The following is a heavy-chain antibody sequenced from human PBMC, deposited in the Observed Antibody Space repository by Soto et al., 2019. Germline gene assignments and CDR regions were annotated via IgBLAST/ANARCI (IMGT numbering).Heavy chain of an antibody. V-gene: IGHV4-39*01. CDR1: GGSINSGSYY. CDR2: IYYSGNA. CDR3: ARHKDTSSRYLLPDF. Sequence: LSLTCTVSGGSINSGSYYWGWVRQPPGKWLEWIGSIYYSGNAYYNPSLKSRVAVSVDTSKNQFSLKVTSVTATDTAVYYCARHKDTSSRYLLPDFWGQGTLVTVSS. J-gene: IGHJ4*02. D-gene: IGHD6-13*01.